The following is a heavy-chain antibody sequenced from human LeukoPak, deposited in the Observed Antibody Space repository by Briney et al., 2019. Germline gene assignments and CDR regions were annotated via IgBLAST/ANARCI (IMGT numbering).Heavy chain of an antibody. D-gene: IGHD3-22*01. J-gene: IGHJ4*02. Sequence: GGSLRLSCAASGFTVSSNYMSWVRQAPGTGLEWVSVIYSGGTTNYADSVKGRFTISRDNSKTTLYLQMNSLRAEDTAVYYCARGIVTMIDYWGQGTLVTVSS. CDR3: ARGIVTMIDY. CDR1: GFTVSSNY. CDR2: IYSGGTT. V-gene: IGHV3-53*01.